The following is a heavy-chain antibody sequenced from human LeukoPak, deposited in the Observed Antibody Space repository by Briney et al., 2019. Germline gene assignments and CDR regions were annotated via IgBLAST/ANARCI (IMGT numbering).Heavy chain of an antibody. CDR2: ISSCSSTI. CDR3: ARDRLEVGDY. CDR1: GFTFSSYS. J-gene: IGHJ4*02. D-gene: IGHD3-16*01. Sequence: GGSLRLSCAASGFTFSSYSMNWVRQAPGKGLEWVSYISSCSSTIYYADSVKGRFTISRDNAKNSLYLQMNSLRAEDTAVYYCARDRLEVGDYWGQGTLVTVSS. V-gene: IGHV3-48*04.